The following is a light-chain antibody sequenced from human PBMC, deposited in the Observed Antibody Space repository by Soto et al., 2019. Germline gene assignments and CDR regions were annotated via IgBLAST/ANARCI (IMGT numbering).Light chain of an antibody. CDR1: QSVSSSS. CDR3: QQYNNWPPIT. J-gene: IGKJ5*01. V-gene: IGKV3-15*01. Sequence: EIVLTQFPDTLSFSPGERATLSCRASQSVSSSSLAWYQQRRGQAPRLLIYGASTRATGIPARFSGSGSGTEFTLTISSLQSEDFAVYYCQQYNNWPPITFGQGTRLEIK. CDR2: GAS.